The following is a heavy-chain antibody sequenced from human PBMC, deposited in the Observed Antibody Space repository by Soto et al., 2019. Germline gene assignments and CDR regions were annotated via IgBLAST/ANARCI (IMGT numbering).Heavy chain of an antibody. Sequence: ETLSLTCTVSGGSIRSSYWTWIRQPPGKGLEWIGYIYYTGSTNYNPSLKSRVTISVDMSKNQFSLRLSSVTAADTAVYYCASYYGGMDVWGQGTTVTVSS. CDR2: IYYTGST. V-gene: IGHV4-59*01. D-gene: IGHD3-22*01. CDR1: GGSIRSSY. J-gene: IGHJ6*02. CDR3: ASYYGGMDV.